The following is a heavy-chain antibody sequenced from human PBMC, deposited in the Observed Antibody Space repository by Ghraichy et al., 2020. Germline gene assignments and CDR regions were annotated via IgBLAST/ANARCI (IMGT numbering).Heavy chain of an antibody. CDR3: ARLWNYFRQIDY. V-gene: IGHV4-39*01. D-gene: IGHD1-7*01. CDR1: GGSITSRGFY. J-gene: IGHJ4*02. Sequence: SETLSLTCTVSGGSITSRGFYWGWIRQAPGKGLEWIGNIFYSGNTYFNPSLRSRVTLSLDTSKNQFSLKLSSVTATDTAVYYCARLWNYFRQIDYWGQGTLVTVSS. CDR2: IFYSGNT.